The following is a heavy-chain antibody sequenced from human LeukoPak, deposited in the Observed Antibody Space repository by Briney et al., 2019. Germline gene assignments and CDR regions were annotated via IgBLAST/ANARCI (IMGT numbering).Heavy chain of an antibody. V-gene: IGHV3-48*04. J-gene: IGHJ6*03. CDR3: ARPTWTNYMDV. D-gene: IGHD3/OR15-3a*01. CDR1: GFIFSNYS. Sequence: GGSLRLSCAASGFIFSNYSMNWVRQAPGKGLEWVSYISRSGSTIFYADSVKGRFTISRDNAKNSVSLQMNSLRAEDTAVYFCARPTWTNYMDVWGKGTAVTISS. CDR2: ISRSGSTI.